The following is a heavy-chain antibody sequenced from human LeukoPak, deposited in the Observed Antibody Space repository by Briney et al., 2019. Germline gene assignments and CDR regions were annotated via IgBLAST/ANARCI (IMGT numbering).Heavy chain of an antibody. CDR3: ATGGGSGSPYAFDI. V-gene: IGHV1-24*01. CDR2: FDPEDRET. D-gene: IGHD3-10*01. J-gene: IGHJ3*02. CDR1: GYTLTELS. Sequence: EASVKVSCKVSGYTLTELSMHWVRQAPGKGLEWMGGFDPEDRETIYAQKFQGRVTMTEDTSTDTAYMELSSLRSEDTAVYYCATGGGSGSPYAFDIWGQGTMVTVSS.